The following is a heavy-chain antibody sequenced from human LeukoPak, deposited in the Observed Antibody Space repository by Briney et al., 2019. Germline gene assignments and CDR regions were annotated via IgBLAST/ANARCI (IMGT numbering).Heavy chain of an antibody. CDR3: AREWELHFDY. D-gene: IGHD1-26*01. CDR1: GYTFTSYY. V-gene: IGHV1-46*01. CDR2: INPSGGST. Sequence: ASVKVSCKASGYTFTSYYMHWVRQAPGQGLEWMGIINPSGGSTSYAQKLQGRVTMTTDTSTSTAYMELRSLRSDDTAVYYCAREWELHFDYWGQGTLVTVSS. J-gene: IGHJ4*02.